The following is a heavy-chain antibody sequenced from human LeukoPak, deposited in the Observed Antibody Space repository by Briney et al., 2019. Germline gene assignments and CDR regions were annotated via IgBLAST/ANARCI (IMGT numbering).Heavy chain of an antibody. D-gene: IGHD5-18*01. J-gene: IGHJ4*02. V-gene: IGHV1-18*01. Sequence: ASVKVSFKSSGYTFTTYGITWVPQAPGQGLEGMGWISTYNVNTNYAQKLQGRVTMTTDTSTSTAYMELRSLRSGDTAMYYCARDRMDTGTYFDYWGEGTLVTVSS. CDR2: ISTYNVNT. CDR1: GYTFTTYG. CDR3: ARDRMDTGTYFDY.